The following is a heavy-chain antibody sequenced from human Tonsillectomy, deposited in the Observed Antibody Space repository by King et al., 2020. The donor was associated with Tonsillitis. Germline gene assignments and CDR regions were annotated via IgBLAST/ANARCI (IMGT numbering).Heavy chain of an antibody. CDR2: ISYDGSDK. CDR3: ARDQSPGDSSGYLNY. CDR1: RFTFSSYG. Sequence: VQLVESGGGVVQPGRSLRLSCAASRFTFSSYGMHWVRQAPGKGLEWVAVISYDGSDKYYADSVKGRVTISRDNSKNSLYLQMHSLRPEDTAVYYCARDQSPGDSSGYLNYWGQGTLVTVSS. D-gene: IGHD3-22*01. V-gene: IGHV3-30-3*01. J-gene: IGHJ4*02.